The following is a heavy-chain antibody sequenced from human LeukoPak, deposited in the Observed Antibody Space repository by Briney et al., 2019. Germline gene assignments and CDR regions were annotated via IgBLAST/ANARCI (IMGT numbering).Heavy chain of an antibody. CDR3: ARRLTQYDCFDP. V-gene: IGHV6-1*01. J-gene: IGHJ5*02. CDR1: GDSVSSNSVT. D-gene: IGHD2-2*01. Sequence: SQTLSPTCAISGDSVSSNSVTWNWIRQSPSRGLEWLGRTYYRSTWYNDYAVSVRGRIAVNPDTSKNQFSLHLNSVTPEDTAVYYCARRLTQYDCFDPWGQGILVTVSS. CDR2: TYYRSTWYN.